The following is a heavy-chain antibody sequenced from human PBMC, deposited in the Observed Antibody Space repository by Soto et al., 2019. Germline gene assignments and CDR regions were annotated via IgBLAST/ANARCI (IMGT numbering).Heavy chain of an antibody. D-gene: IGHD3-3*01. CDR1: GFTFSSYA. CDR3: ARAVDYDFWSGYPHRYYYYGMDV. Sequence: PGGSLRLSCAASGFTFSSYAMHWVRQAPGKGLEWVAVISYDGSNKYYADSVKGRFTISRDNSKNTLYLQMNSLRAEDTAVYYCARAVDYDFWSGYPHRYYYYGMDVWGQGTTVTVSS. J-gene: IGHJ6*02. V-gene: IGHV3-30-3*01. CDR2: ISYDGSNK.